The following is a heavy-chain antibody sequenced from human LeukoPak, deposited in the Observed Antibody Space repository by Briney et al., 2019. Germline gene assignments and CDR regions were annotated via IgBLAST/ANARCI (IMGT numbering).Heavy chain of an antibody. V-gene: IGHV4-59*08. CDR2: IRYSGSA. Sequence: PSETLSLTCTVSGGSISTYFWSWLRQPPGKGLAWIGYIRYSGSANYNPSLSSRVTISIDTSKNQFSLKLSSVTAADTAVYHCARLVEDSRGYCFDYWGRGTQVTVSS. CDR3: ARLVEDSRGYCFDY. CDR1: GGSISTYF. D-gene: IGHD3-22*01. J-gene: IGHJ4*02.